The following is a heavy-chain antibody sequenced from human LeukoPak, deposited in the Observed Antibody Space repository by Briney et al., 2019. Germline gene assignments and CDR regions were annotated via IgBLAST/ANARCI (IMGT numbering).Heavy chain of an antibody. J-gene: IGHJ4*02. Sequence: GGSLRLSCAASGFTFSSFGMHWVRRAPGKGLEWVAIISHDGRSKYYADSVKGRFTISRDNSKNTLYLQMNSLRVEDTAVYYCAKAGYVGSSTTTYGDHWGQGTLVTVSS. D-gene: IGHD4-17*01. CDR1: GFTFSSFG. CDR2: ISHDGRSK. V-gene: IGHV3-30*18. CDR3: AKAGYVGSSTTTYGDH.